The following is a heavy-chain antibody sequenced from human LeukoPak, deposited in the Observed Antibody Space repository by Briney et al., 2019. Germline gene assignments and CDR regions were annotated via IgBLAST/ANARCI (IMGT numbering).Heavy chain of an antibody. J-gene: IGHJ3*02. Sequence: SETLSLTCAVYGGPFSGYYWSWIRQPPGKGLEWIGEINHSGSTNYNPSLKSRVTISVDTSKNQFSLKLSSVTAADTAVYYCARFRLVEVTASPDAFDIWGQGTMVTVSS. CDR3: ARFRLVEVTASPDAFDI. V-gene: IGHV4-34*01. D-gene: IGHD2-21*02. CDR1: GGPFSGYY. CDR2: INHSGST.